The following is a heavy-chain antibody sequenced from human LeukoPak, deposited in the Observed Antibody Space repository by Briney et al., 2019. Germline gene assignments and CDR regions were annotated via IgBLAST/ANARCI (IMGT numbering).Heavy chain of an antibody. CDR1: GFTFSSYW. J-gene: IGHJ4*02. CDR3: ARGVWGGYCSGGSCPPGY. D-gene: IGHD2-15*01. CDR2: INSDGSST. V-gene: IGHV3-74*01. Sequence: PGGSLRLSCAASGFTFSSYWMHWIRQAPGKGLVWVSRINSDGSSTSYADSVKGRLTISRDNAKNTLYLQMNSLRAEDTAVYYCARGVWGGYCSGGSCPPGYWGQGTLVTVSS.